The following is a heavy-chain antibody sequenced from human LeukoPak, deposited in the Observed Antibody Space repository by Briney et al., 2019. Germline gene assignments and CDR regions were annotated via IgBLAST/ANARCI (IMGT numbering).Heavy chain of an antibody. CDR2: IRTSTGSP. Sequence: ASVKVSCKASGYTFTSYAINWVRQAPGQGLEYMGWIRTSTGSPTYAQGFTGRFVFSLDTSVNTAYLQISSLKAEDTAVYYCARDYWSSTYDFWSGYYKGGGGFDYWGQGTLVTVSS. CDR1: GYTFTSYA. D-gene: IGHD3-3*01. V-gene: IGHV7-4-1*02. CDR3: ARDYWSSTYDFWSGYYKGGGGFDY. J-gene: IGHJ4*02.